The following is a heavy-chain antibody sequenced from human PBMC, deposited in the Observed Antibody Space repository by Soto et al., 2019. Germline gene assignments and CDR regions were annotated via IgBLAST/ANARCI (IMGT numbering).Heavy chain of an antibody. Sequence: GGSLRLSCAASGFTFSSYSMNWVRQAPGKGLEWVSSISSSSSYIYYADSVKGRFTISRDNAKKSLYLQMNSLRAEDTAVYYCARDMVGSSSFSGYYYYYGMDVWGQGTTVTVSS. D-gene: IGHD6-13*01. CDR2: ISSSSSYI. V-gene: IGHV3-21*01. CDR3: ARDMVGSSSFSGYYYYYGMDV. J-gene: IGHJ6*02. CDR1: GFTFSSYS.